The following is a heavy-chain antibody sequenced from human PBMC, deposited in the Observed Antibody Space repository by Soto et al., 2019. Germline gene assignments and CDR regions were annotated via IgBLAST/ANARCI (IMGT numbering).Heavy chain of an antibody. D-gene: IGHD1-1*01. Sequence: EVVLLESGGGLAQPGGSLRLSCVASGFTFSKYAMNWGRQAPGKGLEWVATISGTAVSTDYADSVKGRFTISRDNSKNTVSLQMDNLRVEDTATYYCVNWNDEDVDWGQGTLVAVSS. CDR1: GFTFSKYA. CDR3: VNWNDEDVD. V-gene: IGHV3-23*01. J-gene: IGHJ4*01. CDR2: ISGTAVST.